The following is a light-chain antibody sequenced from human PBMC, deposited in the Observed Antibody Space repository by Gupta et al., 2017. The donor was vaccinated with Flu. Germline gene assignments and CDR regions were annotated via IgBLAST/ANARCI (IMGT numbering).Light chain of an antibody. J-gene: IGLJ2*01. CDR2: EVN. V-gene: IGLV2-14*01. CDR3: TSPKTGRARWV. CDR1: SSDVGGYND. Sequence: ITISCTGTSSDVGGYNDVSWYQQHPGTAPKLMIYEVNNRPSGVPNRFSGSKSGNTASLTISGLQAEDEADYYCTSPKTGRARWVFGGGTKVPVL.